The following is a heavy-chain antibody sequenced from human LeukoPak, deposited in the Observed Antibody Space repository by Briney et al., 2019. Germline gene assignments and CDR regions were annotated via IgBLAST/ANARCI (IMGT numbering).Heavy chain of an antibody. CDR1: GFTFNTYA. J-gene: IGHJ4*02. Sequence: PGGSLRLSCAASGFTFNTYAVSWVRQAPGKGLEWVSAISGGGDGTYYADSVKGRFTISRDNSKSTLYLQMHSVRAEYTAIYYCAKDLTRGYFDWLTSRFDYWGQGTLVTVSS. D-gene: IGHD3-9*01. CDR2: ISGGGDGT. CDR3: AKDLTRGYFDWLTSRFDY. V-gene: IGHV3-23*01.